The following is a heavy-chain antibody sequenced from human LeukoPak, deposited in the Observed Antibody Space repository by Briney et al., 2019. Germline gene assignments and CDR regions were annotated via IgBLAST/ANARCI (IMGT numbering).Heavy chain of an antibody. CDR3: AKQGYYGSGNNWFDP. CDR2: ISYDGSNK. Sequence: GGCLRLSWAASGYTFSSYGMHWVRQAPGKGLEWVAVISYDGSNKYYADSVKGRFTISRDNSKNTLYLQMNSLRAEDTAVYYCAKQGYYGSGNNWFDPWGQGTLVTVSS. CDR1: GYTFSSYG. V-gene: IGHV3-30*18. J-gene: IGHJ5*02. D-gene: IGHD3-10*01.